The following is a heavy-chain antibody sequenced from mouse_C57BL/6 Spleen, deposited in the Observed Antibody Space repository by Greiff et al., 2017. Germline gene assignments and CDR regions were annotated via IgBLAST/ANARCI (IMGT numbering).Heavy chain of an antibody. V-gene: IGHV1-81*01. D-gene: IGHD3-2*02. Sequence: VQLQESGAELARPGASVKLSCKASGYTFTSYGISWVKQRTGQGLEWIGEIYPRSGNTYYNEKFKGKATLTADKSSSTAYMELRSLTSEDSAVYFCAMARLRPFDYWGQGTTLTVSS. CDR1: GYTFTSYG. J-gene: IGHJ2*01. CDR2: IYPRSGNT. CDR3: AMARLRPFDY.